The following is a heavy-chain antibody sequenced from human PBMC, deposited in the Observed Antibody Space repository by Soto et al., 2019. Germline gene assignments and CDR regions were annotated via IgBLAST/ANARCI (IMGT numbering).Heavy chain of an antibody. V-gene: IGHV3-66*01. CDR2: IYSGGDT. CDR1: GFTVSNNY. D-gene: IGHD1-1*01. CDR3: ARDGTYNWV. Sequence: ELQLVASGGGLVQPGGSLRLSCAASGFTVSNNYLRWVRQAPGKGLEWVSLIYSGGDTYYADSVKGRFTISRDNSKNTLYLQMYSLRAEDTAVYYCARDGTYNWVGGQGILVTVSS. J-gene: IGHJ4*02.